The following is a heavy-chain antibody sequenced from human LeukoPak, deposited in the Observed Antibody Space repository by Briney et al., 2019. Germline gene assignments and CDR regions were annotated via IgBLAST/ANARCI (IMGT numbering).Heavy chain of an antibody. CDR2: INHIRST. J-gene: IGHJ6*03. CDR1: DGSFSGYS. CDR3: ARHTAARPYYYYYYMDV. D-gene: IGHD6-6*01. Sequence: SETLSLTCAVYDGSFSGYSWSWIRQPPGKGLEWIGEINHIRSTNYNPSLKSRVTISVDTSKNQFSLKLSSVTAADTAMYYCARHTAARPYYYYYYMDVWGKGTTVTVSS. V-gene: IGHV4-34*01.